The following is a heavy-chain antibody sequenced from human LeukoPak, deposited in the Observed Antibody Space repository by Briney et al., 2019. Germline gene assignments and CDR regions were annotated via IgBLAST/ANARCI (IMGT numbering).Heavy chain of an antibody. CDR3: ARSREPGRDGDY. V-gene: IGHV3-74*01. CDR1: GFTFSTYW. Sequence: PGGSLRLSCAASGFTFSTYWMHWVRQVPGKGLVWFSRISSDGIGTAYADSVKGRFTLSRDNAKNTLYLQMNSLRADDTAVYYCARSREPGRDGDYWGQGTLVTVSS. CDR2: ISSDGIGT. D-gene: IGHD5-24*01. J-gene: IGHJ4*02.